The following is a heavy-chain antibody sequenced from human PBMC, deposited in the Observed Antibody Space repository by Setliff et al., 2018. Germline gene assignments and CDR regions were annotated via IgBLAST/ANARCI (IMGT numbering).Heavy chain of an antibody. Sequence: PGGSLRLSCVGFGFNFKTSSLNWVRQAPGKGLEWLSFVSPRSTFIHVAASVRGRFTVSRDDARGSVLLQMNSLRAEDTGIYYCATSSYYDNAGYRFFDNWGQGTQVTVSS. J-gene: IGHJ4*02. V-gene: IGHV3-21*05. CDR2: VSPRSTFI. CDR3: ATSSYYDNAGYRFFDN. CDR1: GFNFKTSS. D-gene: IGHD3-9*01.